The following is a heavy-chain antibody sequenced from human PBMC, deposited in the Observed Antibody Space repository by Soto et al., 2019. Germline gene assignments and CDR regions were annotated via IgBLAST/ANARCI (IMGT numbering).Heavy chain of an antibody. CDR2: IYHSGSA. D-gene: IGHD6-6*01. CDR1: GGSIRGYY. V-gene: IGHV4-59*01. Sequence: TSETLSLTCTVSGGSIRGYYWSWIRQPPGKGLEWIGYIYHSGSANHNPSLRSRVTISVDTSKNQFSLKLSSVTAADTAVYYCARARGVAAPSDYYYYGMDVWGQGTTVTVSS. J-gene: IGHJ6*02. CDR3: ARARGVAAPSDYYYYGMDV.